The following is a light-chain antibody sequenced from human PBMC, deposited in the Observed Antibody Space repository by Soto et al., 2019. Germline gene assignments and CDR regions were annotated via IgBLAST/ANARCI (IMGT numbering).Light chain of an antibody. CDR1: SSNIGAGYD. V-gene: IGLV1-40*01. J-gene: IGLJ1*01. Sequence: QSVLTQPPSVSGAPGQRVTISCTGSSSNIGAGYDVHWYQQRPGTAPKLLIFGNNNRPSGVPDRFSGSKSGTSASLAITGLQAEDEGDYYCQSYDSTLSARYVFGSGTKPPS. CDR2: GNN. CDR3: QSYDSTLSARYV.